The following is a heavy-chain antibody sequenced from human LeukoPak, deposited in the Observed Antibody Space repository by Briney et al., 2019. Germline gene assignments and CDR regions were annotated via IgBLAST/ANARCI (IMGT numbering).Heavy chain of an antibody. Sequence: PSETLSLTCTVSGGSISSSSYYWGWIRQPPGKGLEWIGSIYYSGSTYYNPSLKSRVTISVDTSKNQFSLKLSSVTAADTAVYYCARDRLLRGYFDYWGQGTLVTVSS. D-gene: IGHD2-15*01. CDR2: IYYSGST. J-gene: IGHJ4*02. V-gene: IGHV4-39*07. CDR1: GGSISSSSYY. CDR3: ARDRLLRGYFDY.